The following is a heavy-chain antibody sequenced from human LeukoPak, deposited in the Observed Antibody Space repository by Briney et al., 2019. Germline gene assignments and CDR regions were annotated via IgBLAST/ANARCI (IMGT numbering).Heavy chain of an antibody. CDR3: ARAGHADSFDY. Sequence: GGSLRLSCAASGFTLSSNSMNWVRPAPGKGRGWVSYISTTSRTIHYADSVKGRFTISRDNAKNSLYLQMSSLRAEDTAVYYCARAGHADSFDYWGQGALVTVSS. CDR1: GFTLSSNS. V-gene: IGHV3-48*01. J-gene: IGHJ4*02. CDR2: ISTTSRTI. D-gene: IGHD2-21*01.